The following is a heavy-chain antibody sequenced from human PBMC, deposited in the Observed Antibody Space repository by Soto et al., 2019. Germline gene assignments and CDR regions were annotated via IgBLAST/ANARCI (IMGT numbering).Heavy chain of an antibody. CDR3: ATAHNSGWYFFDY. CDR2: IIPLFGKA. D-gene: IGHD6-19*01. Sequence: VKVSCKASGGSFSTLGINWVRQAPGQGLEWMGGIIPLFGKARYAETSQGRVTITADTSTGTAYMEVSSLRSDDTAVFYCATAHNSGWYFFDYWGPGTLVTVSS. J-gene: IGHJ4*02. V-gene: IGHV1-69*06. CDR1: GGSFSTLG.